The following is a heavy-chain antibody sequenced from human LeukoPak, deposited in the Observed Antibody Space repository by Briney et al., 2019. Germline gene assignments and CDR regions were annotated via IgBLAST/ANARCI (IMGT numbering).Heavy chain of an antibody. D-gene: IGHD3-9*01. CDR2: ISAYNGNT. CDR1: GYTFTSYG. J-gene: IGHJ3*02. CDR3: ARSLRYFDWHADAFDI. V-gene: IGHV1-18*01. Sequence: GASVKVSCKASGYTFTSYGIGWVRQAPGQGLEWMGWISAYNGNTNYAQKLQGRVTMTTDTSTSTAYMELRSLRSDDTAVYYRARSLRYFDWHADAFDIWGQGTMVTVSS.